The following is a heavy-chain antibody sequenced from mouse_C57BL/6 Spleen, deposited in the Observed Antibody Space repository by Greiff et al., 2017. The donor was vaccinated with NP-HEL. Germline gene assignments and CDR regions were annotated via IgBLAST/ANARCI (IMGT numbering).Heavy chain of an antibody. CDR3: ARYTNYYGSSPWFAY. Sequence: VQLVESGAELVKPGASVKISCKASGYAFSSYWMNWVKQRPGKGLEWIGQIYPGDGDTNYNGKFKGKATLTADKSSSTAYMQLSSLTSEDSAVYFCARYTNYYGSSPWFAYWGQRTLVTVSA. J-gene: IGHJ3*01. V-gene: IGHV1-80*01. CDR2: IYPGDGDT. CDR1: GYAFSSYW. D-gene: IGHD1-1*01.